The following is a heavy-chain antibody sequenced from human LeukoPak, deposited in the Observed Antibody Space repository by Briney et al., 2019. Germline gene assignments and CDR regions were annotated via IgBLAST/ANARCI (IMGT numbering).Heavy chain of an antibody. J-gene: IGHJ4*02. CDR1: GASFSGYS. V-gene: IGHV4-34*01. CDR2: FSHTGSP. D-gene: IGHD4-11*01. CDR3: ARGKWSDYSNRDFDY. Sequence: SETLSLTCAISGASFSGYSWTWIRQPPGKGLEWIGEFSHTGSPIYNPSLKSRVNISIDTSKNQFSLKLSSVTAADTAVYYCARGKWSDYSNRDFDYWGQGTLVTVSS.